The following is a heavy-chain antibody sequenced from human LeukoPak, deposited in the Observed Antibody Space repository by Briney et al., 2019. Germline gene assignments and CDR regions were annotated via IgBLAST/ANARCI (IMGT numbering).Heavy chain of an antibody. CDR3: AVTRENLGSCSAENYFDY. Sequence: SVKVSCKASGGTFSSYAISWVRQAPGQGLEWMGGIIPIFGTANYAQKFQGRVTITADESTSTAYMELSSLRSEDTAVYYCAVTRENLGSCSAENYFDYWGQGTLVTVSS. D-gene: IGHD2-15*01. CDR1: GGTFSSYA. V-gene: IGHV1-69*01. CDR2: IIPIFGTA. J-gene: IGHJ4*02.